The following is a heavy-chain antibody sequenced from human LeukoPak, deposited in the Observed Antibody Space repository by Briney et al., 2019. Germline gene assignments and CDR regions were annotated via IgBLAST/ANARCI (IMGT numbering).Heavy chain of an antibody. V-gene: IGHV5-51*01. D-gene: IGHD3-22*01. CDR2: IHHGASDT. CDR3: ASSSSGSPPYFDY. Sequence: PGESLKISWKGSGYSFTSYWIGWERQMPGKGMEWMGIIHHGASDTRYSPSFQGQVTITADKSISTAYLQWSSLKASDSAMYYCASSSSGSPPYFDYWGQGTLVTVSS. J-gene: IGHJ4*02. CDR1: GYSFTSYW.